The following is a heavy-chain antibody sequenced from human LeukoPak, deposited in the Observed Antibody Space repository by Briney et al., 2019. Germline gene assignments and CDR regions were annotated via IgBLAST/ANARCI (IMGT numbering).Heavy chain of an antibody. Sequence: GRSLTLFCAPSWFTVSINYMNCVRLAPGNGREWVSVIHSGGSTYYIDSVKGRFTISRDHSNNMLYLQMNSLRAEDTAVYYCARDGSGSYQGYWGQGTLVTVSP. D-gene: IGHD3-10*01. CDR2: IHSGGST. J-gene: IGHJ4*02. V-gene: IGHV3-53*01. CDR3: ARDGSGSYQGY. CDR1: WFTVSINY.